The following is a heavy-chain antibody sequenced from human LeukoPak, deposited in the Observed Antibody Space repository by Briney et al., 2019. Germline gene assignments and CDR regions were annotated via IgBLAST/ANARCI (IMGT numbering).Heavy chain of an antibody. CDR3: ARSVGY. CDR2: IYSGGST. J-gene: IGHJ4*02. CDR1: GFTFSSYA. V-gene: IGHV3-53*01. Sequence: GSLRLSCAASGFTFSSYAMSWVRQAPGKGLEWVSVIYSGGSTYYADSVKGRFTISRDNSKNTLYLQMNSLRAEDTAVYYCARSVGYWGQGTLVTVSS.